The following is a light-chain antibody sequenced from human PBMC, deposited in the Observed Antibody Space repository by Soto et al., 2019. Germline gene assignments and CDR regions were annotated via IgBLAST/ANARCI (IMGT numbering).Light chain of an antibody. V-gene: IGKV3-20*01. CDR3: QQYGGSPTT. Sequence: EIVLTQSPGTLSLSPGERATLSCRASQSVRSSYLAWYQQKPGQAPRLLIYGASSRATDIADRFSGSGSGTDFTLTSSRLEPEDFAMYYCQQYGGSPTTFGQGTKVEI. CDR2: GAS. CDR1: QSVRSSY. J-gene: IGKJ1*01.